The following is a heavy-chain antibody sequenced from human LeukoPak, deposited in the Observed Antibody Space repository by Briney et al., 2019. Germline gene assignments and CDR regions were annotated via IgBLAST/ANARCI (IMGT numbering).Heavy chain of an antibody. CDR1: GLTFSNAW. CDR2: IKSKTDGGTT. Sequence: GGSLRLSCAASGLTFSNAWMSWVRQAPGKGLEWVGRIKSKTDGGTTDYAAPVKGRFTISRDDSKNTLYLQMNSLKTEDTAVYYCTTDLYIVVVPAASNWFDPWGQGTLVTVSS. V-gene: IGHV3-15*01. D-gene: IGHD2-2*01. CDR3: TTDLYIVVVPAASNWFDP. J-gene: IGHJ5*02.